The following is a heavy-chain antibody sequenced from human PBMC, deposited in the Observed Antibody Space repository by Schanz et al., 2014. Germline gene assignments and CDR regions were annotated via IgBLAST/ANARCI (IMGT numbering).Heavy chain of an antibody. V-gene: IGHV1-8*01. Sequence: QVQLVQSGAEVKKPGASVKVSCEASGYTFTSYEINWVRQATGQGLEWMGWMNSKTGNTGYAQKFRGRVTMTRDTSTSTVYMELSSLRSEDTAVYFCARGPSTGAFDIWGQGTMXTVSS. CDR1: GYTFTSYE. J-gene: IGHJ3*02. CDR2: MNSKTGNT. CDR3: ARGPSTGAFDI.